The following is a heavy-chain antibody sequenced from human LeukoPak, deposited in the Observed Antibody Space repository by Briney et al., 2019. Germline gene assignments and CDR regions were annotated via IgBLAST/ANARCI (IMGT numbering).Heavy chain of an antibody. J-gene: IGHJ4*02. Sequence: ETLSLTCTVSGGSISSNSYYWGWIRQPPGKGLEWVSAISGSGGSTYYADSVKGRFTISRDNSKNTLHLQMNSLRAEDTAVYYCAKMYYYDTRGYSLGAYWGQGTLVTVSS. CDR3: AKMYYYDTRGYSLGAY. V-gene: IGHV3-23*01. D-gene: IGHD3-22*01. CDR2: ISGSGGST. CDR1: GGSISSNSYY.